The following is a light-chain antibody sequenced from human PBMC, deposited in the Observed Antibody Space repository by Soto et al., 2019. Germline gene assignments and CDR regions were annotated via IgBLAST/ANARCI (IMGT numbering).Light chain of an antibody. CDR3: QKYDRAPAA. V-gene: IGKV1-27*01. CDR1: QDIKKF. CDR2: AAS. J-gene: IGKJ1*01. Sequence: DIQVTQSPSSLSASPGDRITITCRASQDIKKFLAWYQQKPGKVPHLLIYAASTLRPGVPSRFSGNASGTVFTLTIASLQPEDAATYYCQKYDRAPAAFGQGTKVDVK.